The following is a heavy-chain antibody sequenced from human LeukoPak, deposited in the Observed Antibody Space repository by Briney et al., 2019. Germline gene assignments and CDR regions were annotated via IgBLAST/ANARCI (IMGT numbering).Heavy chain of an antibody. CDR1: GLTFSSYW. J-gene: IGHJ6*03. CDR2: IKQDGSVK. Sequence: GGSLGLSCVASGLTFSSYWMSWVRQAPGKGLEWVANIKQDGSVKFYMDSVKGRFTISRDNAKNSLYLSMNSLRADDTAVYYCARGIAARPGVFYYYYYMDVWGKGTTVTVSS. CDR3: ARGIAARPGVFYYYYYMDV. D-gene: IGHD6-6*01. V-gene: IGHV3-7*04.